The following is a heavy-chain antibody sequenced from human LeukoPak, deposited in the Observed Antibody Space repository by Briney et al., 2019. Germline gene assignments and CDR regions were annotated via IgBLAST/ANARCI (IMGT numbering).Heavy chain of an antibody. V-gene: IGHV4-34*01. D-gene: IGHD2-2*01. Sequence: SETLSLTCAVYGGSFSGYYWSWIRQPPGKGLEWIGEINHSGSTNYNPSLKSRVTMSVDTSKSPFPLKLSSVTAADTAVYYCARGQPADDYWGQGTLVTVSS. J-gene: IGHJ4*02. CDR2: INHSGST. CDR3: ARGQPADDY. CDR1: GGSFSGYY.